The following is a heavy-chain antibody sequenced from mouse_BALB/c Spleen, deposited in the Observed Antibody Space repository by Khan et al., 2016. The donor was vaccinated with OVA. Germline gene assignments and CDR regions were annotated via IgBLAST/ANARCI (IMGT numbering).Heavy chain of an antibody. CDR1: GYIFTNYG. Sequence: QIQLVQSGPELKKPGETVKISCKASGYIFTNYGMNWVEQAPGKGLKWMGWINTYTGEPTYADDFKGRFAFSLATSPSTAYLQINNLKNEDTASYFCASGGYWYFDVWGAGTTVTVSS. J-gene: IGHJ1*01. V-gene: IGHV9-3-1*01. D-gene: IGHD1-1*02. CDR3: ASGGYWYFDV. CDR2: INTYTGEP.